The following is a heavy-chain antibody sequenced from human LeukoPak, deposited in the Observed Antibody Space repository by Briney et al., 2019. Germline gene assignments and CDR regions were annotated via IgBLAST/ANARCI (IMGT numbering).Heavy chain of an antibody. CDR3: ARGGGYDPFDY. Sequence: PGGSLRLSCAASGFTFSDYTMNWVRQAPGKGLEWVSSISSSNSFIYYADSVKGRFTISRDNAKNSLYLQMNSLRAEDTAVYYCARGGGYDPFDYWGQGTLVTVSS. CDR1: GFTFSDYT. J-gene: IGHJ4*02. D-gene: IGHD5-12*01. CDR2: ISSSNSFI. V-gene: IGHV3-21*01.